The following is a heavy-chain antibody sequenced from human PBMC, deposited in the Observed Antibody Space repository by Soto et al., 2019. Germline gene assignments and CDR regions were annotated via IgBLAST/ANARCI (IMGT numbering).Heavy chain of an antibody. CDR1: GYIFSNYG. Sequence: GGSLRLSCAASGYIFSNYGMHWVRQAPGKGLEGVAVTSYDGSKKYYADSVKGRFTISKDNSKNTVYLQMNSLRIEDTTVYYCARYRFGEGTLYYYYGMDVWGQGTTVTVSS. V-gene: IGHV3-30*03. CDR3: ARYRFGEGTLYYYYGMDV. CDR2: TSYDGSKK. D-gene: IGHD3-10*01. J-gene: IGHJ6*02.